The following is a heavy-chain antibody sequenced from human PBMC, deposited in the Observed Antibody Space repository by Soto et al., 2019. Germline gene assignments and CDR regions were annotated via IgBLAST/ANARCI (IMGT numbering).Heavy chain of an antibody. J-gene: IGHJ4*02. CDR2: IRYDGSNK. CDR1: GITFSSYG. Sequence: QVQLVESGGGVVHPGRSLRLSCAASGITFSSYGMHWVRQAPGKGLEWVAVIRYDGSNKYYADSVKGRFTISRDNSKNMVYLQMNSLRVEDPAVYHCASTSHWGQGTLVTVSS. CDR3: ASTSH. V-gene: IGHV3-33*01.